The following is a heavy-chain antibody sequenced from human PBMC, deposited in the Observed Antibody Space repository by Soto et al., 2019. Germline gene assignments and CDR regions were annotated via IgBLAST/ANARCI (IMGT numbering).Heavy chain of an antibody. CDR2: ISWNSGSI. CDR1: GFTFDDYA. J-gene: IGHJ4*02. D-gene: IGHD6-19*01. Sequence: EVQLVESGGGLVQPGRSLRLSCAASGFTFDDYAMHWVRQAPGKGLEWVSGISWNSGSIGYADSVKGRFTISRDNAKNSLYQKMRSLRSEGTVFYNCAKGRWQWLGGVEYWGQGTLVTVSS. CDR3: AKGRWQWLGGVEY. V-gene: IGHV3-9*01.